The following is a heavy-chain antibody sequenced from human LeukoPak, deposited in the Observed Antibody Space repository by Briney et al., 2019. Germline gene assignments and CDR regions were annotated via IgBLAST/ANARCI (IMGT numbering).Heavy chain of an antibody. D-gene: IGHD3-22*01. J-gene: IGHJ4*02. CDR1: GFTFSTYA. Sequence: GGSLRLSCAASGFTFSTYAMSWVRQAPGKGLEWVSGISGSGGSTYYADSVKGRFTISRDNSKNTLYLQMNSLRAEDTAVYYCAKDLHYDSSGPLHWGQGTLVTVSS. V-gene: IGHV3-23*01. CDR3: AKDLHYDSSGPLH. CDR2: ISGSGGST.